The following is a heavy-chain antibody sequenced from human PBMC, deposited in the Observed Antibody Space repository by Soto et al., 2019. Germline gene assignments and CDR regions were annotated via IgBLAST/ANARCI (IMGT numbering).Heavy chain of an antibody. CDR3: TKDPRPGYDNAYHYFGQ. CDR2: ISGSGGST. V-gene: IGHV3-23*01. CDR1: GFTFSSYA. D-gene: IGHD2-2*01. Sequence: HPGGSLRLSCAASGFTFSSYAMSWVRQAPGKGLEWVSAISGSGGSTYYADSVKGRFTISRDNSKNTLYLQMNNLRAEDTAIYYCTKDPRPGYDNAYHYFGQWGQGTLVTVSS. J-gene: IGHJ4*02.